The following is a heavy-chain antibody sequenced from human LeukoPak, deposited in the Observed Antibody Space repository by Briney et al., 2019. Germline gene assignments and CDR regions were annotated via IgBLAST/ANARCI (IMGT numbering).Heavy chain of an antibody. J-gene: IGHJ3*02. Sequence: GASVKVSCKASGYTFTSYGISWVRQAPGQGLEWMGWISTYSGNTKYAERLQGRVTLTTDTSTTTVYMYLRGLRSDDTAMYYCARDKAYSTSTPFDIWGQGTMVAVSS. CDR1: GYTFTSYG. D-gene: IGHD6-13*01. V-gene: IGHV1-18*01. CDR3: ARDKAYSTSTPFDI. CDR2: ISTYSGNT.